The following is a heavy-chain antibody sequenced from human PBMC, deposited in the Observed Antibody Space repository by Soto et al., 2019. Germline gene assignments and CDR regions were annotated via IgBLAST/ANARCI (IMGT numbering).Heavy chain of an antibody. CDR2: ISWNNGTI. CDR3: AKSTGGTANGMDV. D-gene: IGHD2-8*02. J-gene: IGHJ6*02. CDR1: GFTFDEYG. V-gene: IGHV3-9*01. Sequence: EVQLVESGGGLVQPGRSLRLSCGASGFTFDEYGMHWVRQAPGKGLEWVSGISWNNGTIGYADSVKGRFTISRDNAKNSLYLQMSSLRAEDTALYYCAKSTGGTANGMDVWGQGTTVTVSS.